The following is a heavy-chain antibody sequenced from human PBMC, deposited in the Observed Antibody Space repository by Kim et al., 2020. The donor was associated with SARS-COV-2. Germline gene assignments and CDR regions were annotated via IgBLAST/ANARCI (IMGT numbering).Heavy chain of an antibody. CDR2: ISSSGSTI. D-gene: IGHD4-17*01. V-gene: IGHV3-48*03. CDR3: AGNPIYGDYGVP. CDR1: GFTFSSYE. Sequence: GGSLRLSCAASGFTFSSYEMNWVRQAPGKGLEWVSYISSSGSTIYYADSVKGRFTISRDNAKNSLYLQMNSLRAEDTAVYYCAGNPIYGDYGVPWGQGTLVTGSS. J-gene: IGHJ5*02.